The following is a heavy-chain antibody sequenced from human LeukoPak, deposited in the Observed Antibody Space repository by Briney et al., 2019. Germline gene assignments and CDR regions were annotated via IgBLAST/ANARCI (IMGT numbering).Heavy chain of an antibody. CDR2: IYTSGST. J-gene: IGHJ3*02. CDR3: GRLVVGAQVRDAFDI. CDR1: GGSISSGSYY. Sequence: PSQTLSLTCTVSGGSISSGSYYWSWIRQPAGKGLEWIGRIYTSGSTNYNPSLKSRVSISVDTSKNQFSLKLSSVTAADTAVYYCGRLVVGAQVRDAFDIWGQGTMVTVSS. D-gene: IGHD1-26*01. V-gene: IGHV4-61*02.